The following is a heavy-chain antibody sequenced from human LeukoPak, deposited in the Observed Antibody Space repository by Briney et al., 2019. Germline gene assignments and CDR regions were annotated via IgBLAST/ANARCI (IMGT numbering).Heavy chain of an antibody. CDR2: FIPIFGTA. J-gene: IGHJ3*02. Sequence: GSSVKVSCKASGGTFSSYAISWVRQAPGQGLEWMGGFIPIFGTASYAQKFQGRVTITTDESTSTAYMELSSLRSEDTAVYYCARDIKQLRAFDIWGQGTMVTVSS. CDR1: GGTFSSYA. V-gene: IGHV1-69*05. D-gene: IGHD6-6*01. CDR3: ARDIKQLRAFDI.